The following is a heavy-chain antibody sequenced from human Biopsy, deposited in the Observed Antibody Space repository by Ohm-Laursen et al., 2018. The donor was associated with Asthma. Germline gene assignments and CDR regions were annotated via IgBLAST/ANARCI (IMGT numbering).Heavy chain of an antibody. D-gene: IGHD2-2*01. CDR3: ARDLAGHCTSASCYGFDY. J-gene: IGHJ4*02. CDR1: GGSISSGAYF. CDR2: INCSGTT. V-gene: IGHV4-31*03. Sequence: TLSLTCSVSGGSISSGAYFWSWARQHPGKGLEWIGYINCSGTTYYNPSLKSRVTIAVETSKNQFSLTLTSVTAADTALYYCARDLAGHCTSASCYGFDYWGQGAKVTVSS.